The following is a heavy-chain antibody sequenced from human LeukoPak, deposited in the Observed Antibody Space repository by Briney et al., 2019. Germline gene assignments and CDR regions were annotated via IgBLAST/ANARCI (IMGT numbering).Heavy chain of an antibody. CDR1: GFTFSSYA. Sequence: GGSLRLSCAASGFTFSSYAMHWVRQAPGKGLEWVAVISYDGNIKYYTDSVKGRFTISRDNSKNTLYLQMNSLRAEDTAVYYCARDYLMGGTTGKAFDIWGQGTMFTISS. J-gene: IGHJ3*02. D-gene: IGHD1-26*01. CDR3: ARDYLMGGTTGKAFDI. CDR2: ISYDGNIK. V-gene: IGHV3-30*04.